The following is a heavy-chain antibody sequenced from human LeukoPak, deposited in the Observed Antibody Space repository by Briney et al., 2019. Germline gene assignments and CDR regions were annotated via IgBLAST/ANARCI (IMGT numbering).Heavy chain of an antibody. Sequence: ASVKVSYKASGGTFSSYAISWVRQAPGQGLEWMGRIIPILGIANYAQKFQGRVTITADKSTSTAYMELSSLRSEDTAVYYCARAYYYDSSGYPVHSWGQGTLVTVSS. CDR1: GGTFSSYA. CDR2: IIPILGIA. D-gene: IGHD3-22*01. CDR3: ARAYYYDSSGYPVHS. J-gene: IGHJ4*02. V-gene: IGHV1-69*04.